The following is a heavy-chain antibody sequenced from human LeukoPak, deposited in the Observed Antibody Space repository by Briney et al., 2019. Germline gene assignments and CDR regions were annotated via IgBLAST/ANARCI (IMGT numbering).Heavy chain of an antibody. CDR3: ARESPTTYAFDI. CDR1: GGSISSSSYY. Sequence: SETLSLTCTVSGGSISSSSYYWGWIRQPPGKGLEWIGSIYYSGSTYYNPSLKSRVTISVDTSKNQFSLKLSSVTAADTAVYYCARESPTTYAFDIWGQGTMVTVPS. V-gene: IGHV4-39*07. D-gene: IGHD4-11*01. CDR2: IYYSGST. J-gene: IGHJ3*02.